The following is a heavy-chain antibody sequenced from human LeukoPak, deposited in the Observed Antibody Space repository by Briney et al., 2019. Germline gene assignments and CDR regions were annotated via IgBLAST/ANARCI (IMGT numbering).Heavy chain of an antibody. CDR2: IIPIFGTA. CDR3: ARDTPYSSSPLGAFDI. CDR1: GGTFSSYA. Sequence: GASVKVSCKASGGTFSSYAISWVRQAPGQGLEWMGGIIPIFGTANYAQKFQGRVTITADESTSTAYMELSSLRSEDTAVYYCARDTPYSSSPLGAFDIWGQGTMVTVSS. D-gene: IGHD6-6*01. V-gene: IGHV1-69*13. J-gene: IGHJ3*02.